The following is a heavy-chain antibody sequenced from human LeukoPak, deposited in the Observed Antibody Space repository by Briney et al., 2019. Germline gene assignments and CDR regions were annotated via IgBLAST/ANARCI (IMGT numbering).Heavy chain of an antibody. D-gene: IGHD1-26*01. Sequence: GASVKVSCTASGFTFINSAVQWVRQARGQRLEWIGWIVVGSGNTNYAQKFQERVTITRDMSTSTAYMELSSLRSEDTAVYYCTSDPTFYSGRYCFDYWGQGTLVTVSS. CDR2: IVVGSGNT. CDR1: GFTFINSA. V-gene: IGHV1-58*01. CDR3: TSDPTFYSGRYCFDY. J-gene: IGHJ4*02.